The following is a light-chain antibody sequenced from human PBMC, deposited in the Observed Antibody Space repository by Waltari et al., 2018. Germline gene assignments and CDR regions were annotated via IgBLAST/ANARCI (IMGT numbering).Light chain of an antibody. CDR1: QRISTW. CDR3: QQGSSFPFT. CDR2: GAS. Sequence: DIQMTPSPSSLSASVGDRVTITCRASQRISTWLAWYQQKPGKAPKLLIFGASNLQRGVSSRFSGSGSETDFTLTISSLQAEDFATYYCQQGSSFPFTFGPGTTLDL. V-gene: IGKV1-12*01. J-gene: IGKJ3*01.